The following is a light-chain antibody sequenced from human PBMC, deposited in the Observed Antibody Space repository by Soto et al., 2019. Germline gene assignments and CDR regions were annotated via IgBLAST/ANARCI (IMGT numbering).Light chain of an antibody. CDR1: QSVSITF. CDR2: GAS. V-gene: IGKV3-20*01. CDR3: QQFAISVT. Sequence: EIVLTQSPGSLSLSPGERATLSCRASQSVSITFFAWYQQRPGQAPRLLMYGASSRATGIPERFSGSGSGTAFPLTISRLEPEDFAVYYCQQFAISVTFGQGTKVEIK. J-gene: IGKJ1*01.